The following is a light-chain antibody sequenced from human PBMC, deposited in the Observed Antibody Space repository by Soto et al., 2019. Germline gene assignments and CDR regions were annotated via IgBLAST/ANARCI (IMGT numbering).Light chain of an antibody. J-gene: IGKJ1*01. CDR2: AAS. V-gene: IGKV1-39*01. CDR1: QSISSY. CDR3: QQRHSTPWT. Sequence: DIQMTQSPSSLSASVGDRVTITCRASQSISSYLNWYQQKPGKAPKLLIYAASSLQSGVPSRFSGSGSGTDFTLTISSLQPEDFATYYCQQRHSTPWTFGQGTNVDIK.